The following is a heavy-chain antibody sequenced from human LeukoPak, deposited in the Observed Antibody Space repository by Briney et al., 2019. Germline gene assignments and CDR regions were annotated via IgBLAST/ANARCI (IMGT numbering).Heavy chain of an antibody. J-gene: IGHJ4*02. V-gene: IGHV4-31*03. CDR3: ATSTPGFTMVRGVITIFDY. Sequence: PSETLSLTCTVSGGSISSGGYYWSWIRQHPGKGLEWIGYIYYSGSTYYNPSLKSRVTISVDTSKNQFSLKLSSVTAADTAVYYCATSTPGFTMVRGVITIFDYWGQGTLVTVSS. CDR1: GGSISSGGYY. CDR2: IYYSGST. D-gene: IGHD3-10*01.